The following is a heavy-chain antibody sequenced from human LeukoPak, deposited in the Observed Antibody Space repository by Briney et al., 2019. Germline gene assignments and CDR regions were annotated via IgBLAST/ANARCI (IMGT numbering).Heavy chain of an antibody. Sequence: ASVKVSCKAPGYTFTSYAIHWVRQAPGQRLEWMGLINAANGNTRYSQTFQDRVTITRDTSASTAYTELSSLRSEDTAVYYCARAYDSGCNYWGQGTLVTVSS. D-gene: IGHD6-19*01. CDR3: ARAYDSGCNY. J-gene: IGHJ4*02. CDR2: INAANGNT. CDR1: GYTFTSYA. V-gene: IGHV1-3*01.